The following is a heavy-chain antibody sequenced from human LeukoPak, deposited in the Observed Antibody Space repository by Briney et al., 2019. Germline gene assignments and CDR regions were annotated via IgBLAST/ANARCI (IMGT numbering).Heavy chain of an antibody. J-gene: IGHJ3*02. D-gene: IGHD2-2*01. V-gene: IGHV1-46*01. CDR1: GYTFTSYY. CDR2: INPSGGST. Sequence: ASVKVSCKASGYTFTSYYMHWVRQAPGQGLEWMGIINPSGGSTSYAQKFQGRVTMTRDTSTSTVYMELSSLRSEDTAVYYCAREVVVVPAATQEHDAFDIWGQGTMVTVSS. CDR3: AREVVVVPAATQEHDAFDI.